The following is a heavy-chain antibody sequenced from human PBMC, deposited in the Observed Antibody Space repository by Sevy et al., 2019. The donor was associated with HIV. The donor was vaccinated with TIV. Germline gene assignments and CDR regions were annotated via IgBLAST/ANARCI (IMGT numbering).Heavy chain of an antibody. CDR1: GFTFNNYA. J-gene: IGHJ4*02. CDR3: ARDFAAAGTYYIDY. V-gene: IGHV3-30-3*01. CDR2: ISYDGSNK. Sequence: GGSLRLSCAASGFTFNNYAMHWVRQAPGKGLEWVAVISYDGSNKYYSDSVKGRFTISRDNSKNTLYLQMNSLRAEDSAVYYCARDFAAAGTYYIDYWGQGTLVTVSS. D-gene: IGHD6-13*01.